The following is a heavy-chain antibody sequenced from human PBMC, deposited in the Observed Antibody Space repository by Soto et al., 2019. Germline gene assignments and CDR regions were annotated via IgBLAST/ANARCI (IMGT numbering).Heavy chain of an antibody. CDR3: ASPSGDSDAFDI. D-gene: IGHD4-17*01. CDR2: IYYSGST. V-gene: IGHV4-59*08. Sequence: SETLSLTCTVSGGSISSYYWSWIRQPPGKGLEWIGYIYYSGSTNYNPSLKSRVNISEDTSKNQFSLKLSSVTAADTAVYYCASPSGDSDAFDIWGQGTMVTVSS. CDR1: GGSISSYY. J-gene: IGHJ3*02.